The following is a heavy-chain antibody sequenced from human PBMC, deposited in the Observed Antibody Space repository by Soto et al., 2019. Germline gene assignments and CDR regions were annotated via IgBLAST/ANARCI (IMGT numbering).Heavy chain of an antibody. CDR2: INAGTGNT. Sequence: ASVKVCGKASGYTFTGYAMHWVRQAPGQRLEWMGWINAGTGNTKYSRKFQGRVTITRDTSASTAYMELSSLRSEDTAVYYCAAGRGYCSGGSCYYWFDPWGQGTMVTVSS. D-gene: IGHD2-15*01. CDR3: AAGRGYCSGGSCYYWFDP. CDR1: GYTFTGYA. J-gene: IGHJ5*02. V-gene: IGHV1-3*01.